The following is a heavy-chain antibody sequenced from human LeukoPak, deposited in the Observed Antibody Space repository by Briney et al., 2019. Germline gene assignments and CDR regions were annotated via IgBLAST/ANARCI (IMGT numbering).Heavy chain of an antibody. J-gene: IGHJ4*02. CDR1: GGSIRRDGDL. CDR2: ISHGGRT. D-gene: IGHD2-21*02. CDR3: ARHADCIGDCYRN. Sequence: ASETLSLTCTVSGGSIRRDGDLWGWIRQPPGKGLEWIGTISHGGRTYYNPSLKSRVTISVETTKNQFSLKLSSVTATDTAVYYCARHADCIGDCYRNWGQGTLVTVYS. V-gene: IGHV4-39*01.